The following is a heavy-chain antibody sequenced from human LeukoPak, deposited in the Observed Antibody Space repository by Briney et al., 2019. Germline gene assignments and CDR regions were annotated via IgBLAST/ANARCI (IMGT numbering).Heavy chain of an antibody. CDR1: GGSISSYY. Sequence: SETLSLTCTVSGGSISSYYWSWIRHPPVEELEWIVYIFYSGSTNYTPSLKSRVTMSVDTSKNQFSLKLSSVTAADTAVYYCARDYGPSRGFDYWGQGILVTVSS. CDR3: ARDYGPSRGFDY. J-gene: IGHJ4*02. D-gene: IGHD3-10*01. V-gene: IGHV4-59*01. CDR2: IFYSGST.